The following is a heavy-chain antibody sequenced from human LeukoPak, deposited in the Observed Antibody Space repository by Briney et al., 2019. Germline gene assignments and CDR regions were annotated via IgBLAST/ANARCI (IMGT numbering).Heavy chain of an antibody. Sequence: ASVKVSCKASGYTLTGYYIHWVRQAPGQGLEWMGWINPNSGGTNYAQKFQGRVTMITDTSIDTAYMELTSLRSDNTAVYYCAKPRAGDKDAFDIWGQGTMVIVSS. D-gene: IGHD2-21*02. CDR1: GYTLTGYY. CDR2: INPNSGGT. J-gene: IGHJ3*02. CDR3: AKPRAGDKDAFDI. V-gene: IGHV1-2*02.